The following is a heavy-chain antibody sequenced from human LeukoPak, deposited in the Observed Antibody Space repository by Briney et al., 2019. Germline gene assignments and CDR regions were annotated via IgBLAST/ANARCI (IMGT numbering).Heavy chain of an antibody. CDR1: GYTLTELS. CDR2: FDPEDGET. D-gene: IGHD3-22*01. V-gene: IGHV1-24*01. CDR3: ATVPTYYYDSSGYYTFDY. Sequence: ASVNVSCTVSGYTLTELSMHWVQQAPGKGHELMGGFDPEDGETIYAQKFQGRVTMTADTSTDTAYMELSSLRSEDTAVYYCATVPTYYYDSSGYYTFDYWGQGTLVTVSS. J-gene: IGHJ4*02.